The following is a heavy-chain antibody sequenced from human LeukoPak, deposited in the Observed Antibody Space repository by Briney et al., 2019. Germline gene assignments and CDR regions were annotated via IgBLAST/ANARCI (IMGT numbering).Heavy chain of an antibody. CDR1: RFTFSSYA. CDR3: ARLPAAINGYFDP. D-gene: IGHD2-2*01. J-gene: IGHJ5*02. Sequence: GGSLRLSYAASRFTFSSYAMSWVRQAPGKGLEWVSAISGGGGSTYYADSVKGRFTISRDNSKNTLYLQMNSLRAEDTAVYYCARLPAAINGYFDPWGQGTLVTVSS. CDR2: ISGGGGST. V-gene: IGHV3-23*01.